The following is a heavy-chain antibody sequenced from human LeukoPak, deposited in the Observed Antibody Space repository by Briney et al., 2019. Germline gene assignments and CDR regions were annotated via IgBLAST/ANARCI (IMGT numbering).Heavy chain of an antibody. D-gene: IGHD2-15*01. Sequence: PSETLSLTCAVSGDSITSAFHWGWVRQPPGKGLEWIGSISHSGTTYYAPSFKSRLTISLDPSKNQLSLKLSSVTAADTAVFFCARDHLACSGDTCFSAHWFDPRGHGTLVIVSS. CDR2: ISHSGTT. CDR1: GDSITSAFH. J-gene: IGHJ5*02. CDR3: ARDHLACSGDTCFSAHWFDP. V-gene: IGHV4-38-2*02.